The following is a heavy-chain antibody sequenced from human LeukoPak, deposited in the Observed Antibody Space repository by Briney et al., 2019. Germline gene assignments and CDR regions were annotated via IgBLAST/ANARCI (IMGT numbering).Heavy chain of an antibody. Sequence: ASVKVSCKAPGYTFTSYYIHWVRQAPGQGLEWMGIINPSGGSTSYAQKFQGRVTMTRDTSTSTVYMELSSLRSEDTAVYYCARDGYYYDSSGPGSGAFDIWGQGTMVTVSS. V-gene: IGHV1-46*01. D-gene: IGHD3-22*01. J-gene: IGHJ3*02. CDR2: INPSGGST. CDR1: GYTFTSYY. CDR3: ARDGYYYDSSGPGSGAFDI.